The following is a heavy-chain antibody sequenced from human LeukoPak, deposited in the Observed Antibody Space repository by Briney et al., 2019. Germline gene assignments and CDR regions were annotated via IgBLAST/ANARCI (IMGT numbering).Heavy chain of an antibody. CDR2: IYSGGST. Sequence: GGSLRLSCAASGFTVSSNYMSWVRQAPGKGLEWVSVIYSGGSTYYADSVKGRFTISRDNSKNTLYLQMNSLRAEDTAVYYCARTVLLWFGDRGYYFDYWGQGTLVTVSS. CDR3: ARTVLLWFGDRGYYFDY. D-gene: IGHD3-10*01. CDR1: GFTVSSNY. J-gene: IGHJ4*02. V-gene: IGHV3-66*01.